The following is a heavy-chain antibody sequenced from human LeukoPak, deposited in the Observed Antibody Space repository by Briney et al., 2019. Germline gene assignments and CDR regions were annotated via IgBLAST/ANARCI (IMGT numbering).Heavy chain of an antibody. Sequence: GGSLRLSCAASGFTFSRYTINCVRQAPGKGLEWVSSISSGSTNNNYADSVKGRFTIARYNAKNSLYLQTNSLRDEDTAVYYCARGRDSDYAFDYWGQGTLVTVSS. CDR3: ARGRDSDYAFDY. CDR1: GFTFSRYT. V-gene: IGHV3-21*01. D-gene: IGHD4-17*01. CDR2: ISSGSTNN. J-gene: IGHJ4*02.